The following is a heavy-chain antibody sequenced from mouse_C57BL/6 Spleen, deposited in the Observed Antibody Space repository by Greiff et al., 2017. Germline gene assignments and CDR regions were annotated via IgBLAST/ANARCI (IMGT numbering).Heavy chain of an antibody. D-gene: IGHD2-14*01. CDR1: GYTFTSYT. Sequence: QVHVKQSGAELARPGASVQMSCKASGYTFTSYTMHWVKQRPGQGLEWIGYINPSSGYTKYNQKFKDKATLTADKSSSTAYMQLSSLTSEDSAVYYCASRVRGFYSMHYWGQGTSATVSA. J-gene: IGHJ4*01. CDR3: ASRVRGFYSMHY. CDR2: INPSSGYT. V-gene: IGHV1-4*01.